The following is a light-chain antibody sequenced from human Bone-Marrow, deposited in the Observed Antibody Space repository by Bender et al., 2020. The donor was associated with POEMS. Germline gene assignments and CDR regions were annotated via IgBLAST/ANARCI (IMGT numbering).Light chain of an antibody. Sequence: QSVLTQPPSASGTPGQRVTISCSGGSSNIGAHAVNWYQHLPGTAPKLLIYSSHRRPSEVPDRFSGSRSGTSASLAISGLRSGGEVDYYCAVWEDSLKGGVCGGGTKLTV. CDR2: SSH. CDR1: SSNIGAHA. J-gene: IGLJ3*02. CDR3: AVWEDSLKGGV. V-gene: IGLV1-44*01.